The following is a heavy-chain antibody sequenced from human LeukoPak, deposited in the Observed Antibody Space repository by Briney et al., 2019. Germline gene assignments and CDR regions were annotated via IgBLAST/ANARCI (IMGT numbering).Heavy chain of an antibody. V-gene: IGHV3-30*18. CDR2: ISHDGGNK. CDR3: AKEPGEGGSAFDY. CDR1: GFTFSSYG. D-gene: IGHD3-16*01. J-gene: IGHJ4*02. Sequence: GGSLRLSCAASGFTFSSYGIHWVRQAPGKGLEWVALISHDGGNKYYADSVKGRFTISRDNSKNTLYLQMNSLRAEDTAVYYCAKEPGEGGSAFDYWGQGTLVTVYS.